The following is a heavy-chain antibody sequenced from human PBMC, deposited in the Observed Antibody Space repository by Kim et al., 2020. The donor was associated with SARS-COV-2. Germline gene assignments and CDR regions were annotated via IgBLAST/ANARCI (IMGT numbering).Heavy chain of an antibody. Sequence: VKGRFTISRDNSTNTLYLQMNSLRAEDTAVYYCAKGLAAAGKYYYYGMDVWGQGTTVTVSS. J-gene: IGHJ6*02. V-gene: IGHV3-23*01. D-gene: IGHD6-13*01. CDR3: AKGLAAAGKYYYYGMDV.